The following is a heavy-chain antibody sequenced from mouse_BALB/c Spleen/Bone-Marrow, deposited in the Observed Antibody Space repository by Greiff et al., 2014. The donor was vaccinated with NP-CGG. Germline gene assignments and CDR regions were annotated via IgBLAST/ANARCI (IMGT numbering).Heavy chain of an antibody. CDR2: IDPYIGGT. V-gene: IGHV1S135*01. CDR3: ARFAF. CDR1: GFSFTDYN. J-gene: IGHJ3*01. Sequence: EVKLQQSGPELVKPGASVKLSCKASGFSFTDYNMYWVQQSHGKSLEWIGYIDPYIGGTRYNQKFKGKATLTVDKSSSTAFMHLISLASEDSAVYYCARFAFWGQGTLVTVSS.